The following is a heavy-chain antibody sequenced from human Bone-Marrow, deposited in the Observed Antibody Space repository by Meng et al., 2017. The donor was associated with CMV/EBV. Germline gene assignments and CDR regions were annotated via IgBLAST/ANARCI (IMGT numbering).Heavy chain of an antibody. Sequence: GGSLRLSCVGSRFSFSTHGMHWVRQAPGKGLEWLSFIRYDGKNKYYIDSVKGRFTISRDNSKDTLYLQMDSLTTEDTAVYYCAKSREWCSSISCFLDYWGQGTLVTVSS. CDR3: AKSREWCSSISCFLDY. D-gene: IGHD2-2*01. J-gene: IGHJ4*02. V-gene: IGHV3-30*02. CDR2: IRYDGKNK. CDR1: RFSFSTHG.